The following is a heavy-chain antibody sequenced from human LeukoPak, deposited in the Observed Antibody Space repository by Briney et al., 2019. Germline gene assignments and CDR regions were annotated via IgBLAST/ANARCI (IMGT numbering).Heavy chain of an antibody. J-gene: IGHJ5*02. Sequence: ASVKVSCKASGFTFTTFGFTWVRQAPGQGLEWIGWISGYNGDTKYAQNFQGRVTMTTDTSTGKDYMEMTSLRSDDTAIYYCARVTMIVLSMNPPDNWFDPWGQGTLVTVSS. D-gene: IGHD3-22*01. CDR3: ARVTMIVLSMNPPDNWFDP. V-gene: IGHV1-18*01. CDR2: ISGYNGDT. CDR1: GFTFTTFG.